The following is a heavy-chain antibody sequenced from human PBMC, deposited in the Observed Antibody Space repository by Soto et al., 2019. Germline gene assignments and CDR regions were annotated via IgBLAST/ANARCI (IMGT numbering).Heavy chain of an antibody. V-gene: IGHV3-49*03. CDR1: GFTFGDYA. CDR2: IRSKAYGGTT. D-gene: IGHD6-19*01. Sequence: GGSLRLSCTASGFTFGDYAMSWFRQAPGKGLELVGFIRSKAYGGTTEYAASVKGRFTISRDDSKSIAYLQMNSLKTEDTAVYYCTRETVVIAVAGPVGYWGQGTLVTVSS. J-gene: IGHJ4*02. CDR3: TRETVVIAVAGPVGY.